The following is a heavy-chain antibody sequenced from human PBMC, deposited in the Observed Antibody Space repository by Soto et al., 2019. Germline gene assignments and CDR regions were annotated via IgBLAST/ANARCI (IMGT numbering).Heavy chain of an antibody. CDR2: IYPGDSDT. V-gene: IGHV5-51*01. Sequence: GESLKISCKGSGYSFTSYWIGWVRQMPGKGLEWMGIIYPGDSDTRYNPSFQGQVTISADKSISTAYLQWSSLKASDTAMYYCAQFHGLFCSTSCYVQWFAPCGQGSLVTVSS. J-gene: IGHJ5*02. CDR3: AQFHGLFCSTSCYVQWFAP. CDR1: GYSFTSYW. D-gene: IGHD2-2*01.